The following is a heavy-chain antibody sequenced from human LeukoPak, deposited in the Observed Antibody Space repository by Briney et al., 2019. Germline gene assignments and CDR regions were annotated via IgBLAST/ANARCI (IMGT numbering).Heavy chain of an antibody. J-gene: IGHJ4*02. D-gene: IGHD7-27*01. CDR1: GFTFNTYG. Sequence: GGSLRLSCTASGFTFNTYGMHWVRQAPGKGLEWVAVMRSDGSDIDYADSVKGRFTISRDNSKNTLYLQMNSLRAEDTAVYYCARDQSPKWGSGERYFDYWGQGTLVTVSS. V-gene: IGHV3-33*01. CDR2: MRSDGSDI. CDR3: ARDQSPKWGSGERYFDY.